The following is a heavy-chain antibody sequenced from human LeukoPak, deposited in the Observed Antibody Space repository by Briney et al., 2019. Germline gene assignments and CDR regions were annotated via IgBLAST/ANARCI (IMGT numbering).Heavy chain of an antibody. CDR3: ARDPVPAAISPNWFDP. J-gene: IGHJ5*02. CDR1: GFTFSSYS. V-gene: IGHV3-21*01. Sequence: GGSLRLSCAASGFTFSSYSMNWVRQAPGKGLEWVSSISSSSSYIYYADSVKGRFIISRDNAKNSLYLQMSSLRAEDTAVYYCARDPVPAAISPNWFDPWGQGTLVTVSS. CDR2: ISSSSSYI. D-gene: IGHD2-2*02.